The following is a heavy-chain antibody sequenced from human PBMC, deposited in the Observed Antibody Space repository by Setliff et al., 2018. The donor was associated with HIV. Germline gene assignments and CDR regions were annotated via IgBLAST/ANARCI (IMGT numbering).Heavy chain of an antibody. CDR1: GYTFTDHY. CDR3: ARSSRANEAFDV. Sequence: ASVKVSCKASGYTFTDHYLHWVRQAPGQALEWMGWFTPFNDNTNYAQKYRGRISITRDRSMSTAYMELSSLRSEDTGMYYCARSSRANEAFDVWGQETMVTVSS. V-gene: IGHV1-45*02. J-gene: IGHJ3*01. CDR2: FTPFNDNT.